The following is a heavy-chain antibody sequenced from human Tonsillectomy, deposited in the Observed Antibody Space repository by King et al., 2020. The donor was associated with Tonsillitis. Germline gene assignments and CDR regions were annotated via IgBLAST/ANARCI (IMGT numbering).Heavy chain of an antibody. CDR2: IFYSGST. Sequence: VQLQESGPGLVKPSETLSLTCTVSGGSISSYYWSWIRQPPGKGLAWIGYIFYSGSTNYNPSLKSRVTMSVDTSKNQFSLKLSSVTAADTAVYYCARGSGSSYYYYGMDVWGQGTTVTVSS. J-gene: IGHJ6*02. V-gene: IGHV4-59*01. D-gene: IGHD6-6*01. CDR3: ARGSGSSYYYYGMDV. CDR1: GGSISSYY.